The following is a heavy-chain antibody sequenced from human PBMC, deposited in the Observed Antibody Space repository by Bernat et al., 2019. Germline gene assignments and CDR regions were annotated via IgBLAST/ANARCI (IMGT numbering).Heavy chain of an antibody. CDR3: TTGDFWSGYSLDY. Sequence: EVQLVESGGGLVMPGGSLRLSCAASGFTFGNAWMSWVRQAPGKGLEWVGRIKSKTDGGTTDYAAPVKGRFTISRDDSKNTLYLQMNSLKTEDTAVYYCTTGDFWSGYSLDYWGQGTLVTVSS. CDR2: IKSKTDGGTT. J-gene: IGHJ4*02. D-gene: IGHD3-3*01. V-gene: IGHV3-15*01. CDR1: GFTFGNAW.